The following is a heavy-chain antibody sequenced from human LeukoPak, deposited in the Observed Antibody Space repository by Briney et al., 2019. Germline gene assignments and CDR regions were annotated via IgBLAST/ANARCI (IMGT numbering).Heavy chain of an antibody. J-gene: IGHJ4*02. Sequence: PSETLSLTCTVSGGSISSSSYYWGWIRQPPGKGLEWIGSIYYSGSTYYNPSLKSRVTISVDTSKNQFSLKLSSVTAADTAVYYCARQGYSYGYADYWGQGTLVTVSS. CDR3: ARQGYSYGYADY. CDR2: IYYSGST. D-gene: IGHD5-18*01. CDR1: GGSISSSSYY. V-gene: IGHV4-39*01.